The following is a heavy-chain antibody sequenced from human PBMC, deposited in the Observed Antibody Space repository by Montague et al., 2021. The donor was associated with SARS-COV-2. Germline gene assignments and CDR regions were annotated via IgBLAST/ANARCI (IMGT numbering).Heavy chain of an antibody. CDR1: GDSISTGSDY. J-gene: IGHJ5*02. Sequence: SETLSLTCTVSGDSISTGSDYWTWIRQRPGRGLEWIGNFYYSGGSTYNPSLKSRVTISADTSKNLFSLTLKSVTASGTAVYYCARDRGDIYGGNSAWFDPWGQGTLVTVSS. CDR3: ARDRGDIYGGNSAWFDP. CDR2: FYYSGGS. V-gene: IGHV4-61*03. D-gene: IGHD4-23*01.